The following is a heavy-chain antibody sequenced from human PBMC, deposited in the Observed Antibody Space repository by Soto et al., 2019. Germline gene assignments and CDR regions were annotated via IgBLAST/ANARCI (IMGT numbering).Heavy chain of an antibody. V-gene: IGHV1-69*13. J-gene: IGHJ4*02. CDR3: ARGSIAAAVFDY. Sequence: VASVKVSCKASGGTFSSYAISWVRQAPGQGLEWMGGIIPIFGTANYAQKFQGRVTITADESTSTAYMELSSLRSEDTAVYYCARGSIAAAVFDYWGQGTLVTVSS. CDR2: IIPIFGTA. CDR1: GGTFSSYA. D-gene: IGHD6-13*01.